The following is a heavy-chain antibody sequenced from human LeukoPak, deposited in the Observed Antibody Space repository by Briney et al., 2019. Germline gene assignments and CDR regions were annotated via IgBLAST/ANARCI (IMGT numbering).Heavy chain of an antibody. Sequence: ESLKISCKGSGYSFTSYWIGWVRQMPGKGLEWMGIIYPGDSDTRYSPSFQSQVTISADKSISTAYLQWSSLKASDTAMYYCARPRGYSSGWGFFDYWGQGTLVTVSS. J-gene: IGHJ4*02. D-gene: IGHD6-19*01. CDR1: GYSFTSYW. CDR2: IYPGDSDT. V-gene: IGHV5-51*01. CDR3: ARPRGYSSGWGFFDY.